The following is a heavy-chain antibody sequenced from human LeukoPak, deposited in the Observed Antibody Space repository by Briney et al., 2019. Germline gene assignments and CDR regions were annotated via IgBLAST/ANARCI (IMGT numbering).Heavy chain of an antibody. CDR2: ISSRSTYI. J-gene: IGHJ4*02. Sequence: GGSLRLSCAASGFTFSSYSMNWVRQTPGKGLEWVSSISSRSTYIYYADSVKGRFTISRDNAKNSLYLQMNSLRAEDTAVYYCAREPTAMILWGQGTLDTVSS. D-gene: IGHD5-18*01. CDR3: AREPTAMIL. CDR1: GFTFSSYS. V-gene: IGHV3-21*01.